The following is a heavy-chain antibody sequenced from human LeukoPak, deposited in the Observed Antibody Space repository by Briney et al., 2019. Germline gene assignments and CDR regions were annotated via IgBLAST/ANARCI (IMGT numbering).Heavy chain of an antibody. CDR2: ISISSSYI. D-gene: IGHD3-16*01. CDR3: ARGRMITFGGVKRTLPFDY. J-gene: IGHJ4*02. V-gene: IGHV3-21*01. CDR1: GFTFSSYS. Sequence: GGSLRLSCAASGFTFSSYSLNWVRQAPGKGLEWVSSISISSSYIYYADSVKGRFTISRDNAKNSLYLQMNSLRAEDTAVYYCARGRMITFGGVKRTLPFDYWGQGTLVTVSS.